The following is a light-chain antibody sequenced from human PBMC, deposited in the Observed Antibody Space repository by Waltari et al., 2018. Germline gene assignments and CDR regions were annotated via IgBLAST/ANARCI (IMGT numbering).Light chain of an antibody. CDR1: QSVSSY. CDR3: QQRSNWPRT. CDR2: DAS. V-gene: IGKV3-11*01. Sequence: EIVLTQSPAPLSLSPGERATLSCRASQSVSSYLAWYQQKPGQAPRLLIYDASSRATDIPARFSGSGSGTDFTLTISSLEPEDFAVYYCQQRSNWPRTFGQGTKVEI. J-gene: IGKJ1*01.